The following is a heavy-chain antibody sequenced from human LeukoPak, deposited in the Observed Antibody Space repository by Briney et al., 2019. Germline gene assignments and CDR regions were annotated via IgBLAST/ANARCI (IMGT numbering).Heavy chain of an antibody. CDR2: IYYSGRT. V-gene: IGHV4-39*01. CDR3: ARRRYYDGSGYLE. CDR1: GDSVSRSDSY. D-gene: IGHD3-22*01. Sequence: SETLSLTCSVSGDSVSRSDSYWDWIRQPPGKGLEWIGTIYYSGRTYCSPSLKSRVTMSVDPSNNQFSLNLRSVTAADTAVYYCARRRYYDGSGYLEWGQGTLLSVSS. J-gene: IGHJ1*01.